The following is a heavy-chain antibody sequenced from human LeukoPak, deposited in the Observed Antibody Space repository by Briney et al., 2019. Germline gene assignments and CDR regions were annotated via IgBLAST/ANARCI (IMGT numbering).Heavy chain of an antibody. V-gene: IGHV3-23*01. CDR1: GVSFSNYG. CDR3: AREPPYSNTWTDFDF. J-gene: IGHJ4*02. Sequence: GGSRRLSCAAAGVSFSNYGMNWVRQAPGEGREWVAGITGHGDTTYYADSVKGRFTISRDNAKNSLYLQMNSLRAEDTAVYYCAREPPYSNTWTDFDFWGQGTLVTVSS. D-gene: IGHD6-13*01. CDR2: ITGHGDTT.